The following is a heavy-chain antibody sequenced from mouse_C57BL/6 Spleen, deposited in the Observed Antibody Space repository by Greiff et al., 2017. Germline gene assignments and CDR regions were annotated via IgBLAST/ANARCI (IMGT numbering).Heavy chain of an antibody. Sequence: EVQLQQSGPELVKPGASVKMSCKASGYTFTDYNMHWVKQSHGKSLEWIGYINPNNGGTSYNQNFKGKATLTVNKSSSTAYMELRSLTSEDSAVYYCARGEIYYDYDWFAYWGQGTLVTVSA. J-gene: IGHJ3*01. V-gene: IGHV1-22*01. D-gene: IGHD2-4*01. CDR2: INPNNGGT. CDR3: ARGEIYYDYDWFAY. CDR1: GYTFTDYN.